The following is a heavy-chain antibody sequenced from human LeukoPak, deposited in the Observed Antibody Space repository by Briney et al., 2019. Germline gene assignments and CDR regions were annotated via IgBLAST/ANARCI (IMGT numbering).Heavy chain of an antibody. CDR1: GFTVSSNY. CDR2: IYSGGST. J-gene: IGHJ3*02. V-gene: IGHV3-66*01. Sequence: GGSLRLSCAASGFTVSSNYMSWVPQAPGKGLEWVSVIYSGGSTYYADSVKGRFTISRDNSKNTLYLQMNSLRAEDTAVYYCARVVVAAFDAFDIWGQGTMVTVSS. D-gene: IGHD2-15*01. CDR3: ARVVVAAFDAFDI.